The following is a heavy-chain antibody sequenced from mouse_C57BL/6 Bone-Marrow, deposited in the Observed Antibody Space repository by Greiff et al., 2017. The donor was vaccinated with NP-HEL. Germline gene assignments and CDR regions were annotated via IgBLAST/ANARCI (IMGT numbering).Heavy chain of an antibody. V-gene: IGHV1-76*01. CDR1: GYTFTDYY. Sequence: VQVVESGAELVRPGASVKLSCKASGYTFTDYYINWVKQRPGQGLEWIARIYPGSGNTYYNEKFKGKATLTAEKSSSTAYMQLSSLTSEDSAVYFCARSFNWDYWGQGTTLTVSS. CDR2: IYPGSGNT. J-gene: IGHJ2*01. D-gene: IGHD4-1*01. CDR3: ARSFNWDY.